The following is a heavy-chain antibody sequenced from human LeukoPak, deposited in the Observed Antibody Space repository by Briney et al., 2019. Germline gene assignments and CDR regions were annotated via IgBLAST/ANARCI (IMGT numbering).Heavy chain of an antibody. CDR1: GYTFTGYY. Sequence: GASVKVSCKASGYTFTGYYVHWVRQAPGQGIEWMGWINPNSGGTNYAQKFQGRVTMTRDTSISTAYMELSRLRSDDTAVYYCAKEGGYCSRGTCYPWWFDPWGQGTLVTVSS. CDR3: AKEGGYCSRGTCYPWWFDP. V-gene: IGHV1-2*02. CDR2: INPNSGGT. D-gene: IGHD2-15*01. J-gene: IGHJ5*02.